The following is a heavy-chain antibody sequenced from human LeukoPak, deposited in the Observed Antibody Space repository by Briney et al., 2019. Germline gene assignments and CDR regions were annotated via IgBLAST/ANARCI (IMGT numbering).Heavy chain of an antibody. D-gene: IGHD3-10*01. J-gene: IGHJ4*02. V-gene: IGHV1-69*13. Sequence: SVKVSCKASGYTFTSYAMNWVRQAPGQGLEWMGGIIPIFGTANYAQKFQGRVTITADESTSTAYMELSSLRSEDTAVYYCARTYYYDSGYYFDYWGQGTLVTVSS. CDR3: ARTYYYDSGYYFDY. CDR2: IIPIFGTA. CDR1: GYTFTSYA.